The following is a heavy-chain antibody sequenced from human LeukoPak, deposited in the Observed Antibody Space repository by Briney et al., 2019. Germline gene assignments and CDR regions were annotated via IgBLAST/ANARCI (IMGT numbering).Heavy chain of an antibody. CDR2: FYSSGGT. CDR1: GGSINDYY. J-gene: IGHJ4*02. V-gene: IGHV4-4*07. CDR3: ARGSYGHFDR. Sequence: SETLSLTCSVSGGSINDYYWNWIRQPAGKGLEWIGRFYSSGGTYYNPSLKGPVSISVDKSKNQFSLKLSSVTAADTAVYYCARGSYGHFDRWGQGTLVTVSS. D-gene: IGHD5-18*01.